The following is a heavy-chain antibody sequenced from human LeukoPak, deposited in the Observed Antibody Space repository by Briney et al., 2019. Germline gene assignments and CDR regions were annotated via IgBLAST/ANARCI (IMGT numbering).Heavy chain of an antibody. CDR2: MYNSGST. CDR1: GGSISGSY. CDR3: ARGIESYGDYGY. J-gene: IGHJ4*02. D-gene: IGHD4-17*01. V-gene: IGHV4-59*01. Sequence: SETLSLTCTVSGGSISGSYWSWVRQPPGKGLEWIAYMYNSGSTNYNPSLKSRVTISIDTSKNQSSLKLSSLTAADTAIYYCARGIESYGDYGYWGQGILVTVSS.